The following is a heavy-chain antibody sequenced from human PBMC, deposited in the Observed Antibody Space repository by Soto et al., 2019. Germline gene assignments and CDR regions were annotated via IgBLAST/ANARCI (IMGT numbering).Heavy chain of an antibody. J-gene: IGHJ4*02. D-gene: IGHD6-19*01. Sequence: QVPLVQSGAEVKKPGASVKVSCKASGYTFTSYAMPWVRQAPGQRLELMGWINAGNGNTKYSQKFQGRVTITRDTSASTAYMELSSLRSEDTAVYYCARVQQWLEGEVYFDYWGQGTLVTVSS. CDR3: ARVQQWLEGEVYFDY. V-gene: IGHV1-3*01. CDR1: GYTFTSYA. CDR2: INAGNGNT.